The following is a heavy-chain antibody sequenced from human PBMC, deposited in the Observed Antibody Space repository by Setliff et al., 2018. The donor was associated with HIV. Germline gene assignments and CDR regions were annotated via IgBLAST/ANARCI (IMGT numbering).Heavy chain of an antibody. J-gene: IGHJ4*02. CDR1: GFTFSSYW. D-gene: IGHD3-22*01. Sequence: GGSLRLSCAASGFTFSSYWMSWVRQAPGKGLEWVANIKQDGSEKYYVDSVKGRFTISRDNAKNSLYLQMNSLRAEDTAVYYCARGPYYYDSSGPFDYWGQGTLVTVSS. CDR3: ARGPYYYDSSGPFDY. V-gene: IGHV3-7*01. CDR2: IKQDGSEK.